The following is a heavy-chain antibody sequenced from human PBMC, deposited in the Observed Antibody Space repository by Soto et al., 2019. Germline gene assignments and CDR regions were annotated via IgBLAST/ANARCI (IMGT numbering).Heavy chain of an antibody. V-gene: IGHV3-23*01. CDR2: ISGSGGST. J-gene: IGHJ4*02. CDR3: AKFRFLEGLLSTYFDY. CDR1: GFTFSSYA. D-gene: IGHD3-3*01. Sequence: LRLSCAASGFTFSSYAMSWVRQAPGKGLEWVSAISGSGGSTYYADSVKGRFTISRDNSKNTLYLQMNSLRAEDTAVYYCAKFRFLEGLLSTYFDYWGQGTLVTVSS.